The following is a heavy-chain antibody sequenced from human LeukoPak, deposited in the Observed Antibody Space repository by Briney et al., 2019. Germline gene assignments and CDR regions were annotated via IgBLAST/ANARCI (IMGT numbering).Heavy chain of an antibody. Sequence: PSQTLSLTCTVSGGSISSSDYYWGWIRQPPGKGLEWIGYIYYSGSTSYNPSLKSGVTISVDTSKNQFSLKLSSVTAAATAVYYCARAHETTIDYWGQGTLVTVSS. V-gene: IGHV4-30-4*01. CDR3: ARAHETTIDY. CDR2: IYYSGST. J-gene: IGHJ4*02. CDR1: GGSISSSDYY. D-gene: IGHD1-26*01.